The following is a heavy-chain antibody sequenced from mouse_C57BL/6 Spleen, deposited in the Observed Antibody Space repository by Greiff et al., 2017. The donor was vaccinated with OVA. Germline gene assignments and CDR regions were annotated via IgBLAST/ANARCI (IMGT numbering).Heavy chain of an antibody. CDR1: GYTFTSYW. D-gene: IGHD2-4*01. CDR2: IDPSDSYT. Sequence: VQLQQPGAELVRPGTSVKLSCKASGYTFTSYWMHWVKQRPGQGLEWIGVIDPSDSYTNYNQKFKGKATLTVDTSSSTAYMQLSSLTSEDSAVYYCARGQIYYDYDGYYFDYWGQGTTLTVSS. J-gene: IGHJ2*01. CDR3: ARGQIYYDYDGYYFDY. V-gene: IGHV1-59*01.